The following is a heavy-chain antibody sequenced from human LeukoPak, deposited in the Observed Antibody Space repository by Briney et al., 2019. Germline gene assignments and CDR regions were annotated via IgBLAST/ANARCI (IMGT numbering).Heavy chain of an antibody. J-gene: IGHJ4*02. V-gene: IGHV3-66*01. CDR3: ASNYHYYDSSGYYPTTFDY. CDR1: GFTVSSNY. CDR2: SYSGGST. D-gene: IGHD3-22*01. Sequence: PGGSLRLSCAASGFTVSSNYMSWVRQAPGKGLEWVSVSYSGGSTYHADSVKGRFTISRDNSKNTLYLQMNSLRAEDTAVYYCASNYHYYDSSGYYPTTFDYWGQGTLVTVSS.